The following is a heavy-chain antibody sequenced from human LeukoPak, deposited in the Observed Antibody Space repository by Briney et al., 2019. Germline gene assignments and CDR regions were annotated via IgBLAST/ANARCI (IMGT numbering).Heavy chain of an antibody. CDR1: GFTFSSYS. Sequence: PGGSLRLSCAASGFTFSSYSMNWVRQAPGKGLEWVSSITSSNNYIYYGDSVKGRFTISRDDAKNSLFLQMNSLRAEDTATYYCARGEFGDYYYFYMDVWGKGTTVTVSS. V-gene: IGHV3-21*01. J-gene: IGHJ6*03. D-gene: IGHD2/OR15-2a*01. CDR3: ARGEFGDYYYFYMDV. CDR2: ITSSNNYI.